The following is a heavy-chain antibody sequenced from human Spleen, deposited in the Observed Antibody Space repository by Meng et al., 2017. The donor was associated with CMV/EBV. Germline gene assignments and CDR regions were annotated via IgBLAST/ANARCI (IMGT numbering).Heavy chain of an antibody. V-gene: IGHV3-21*01. CDR3: ARRRVVTSTSYYGMDL. CDR2: ISSSSTYI. J-gene: IGHJ6*02. Sequence: GESLKISCAASGFISDDYAMHWVRQAPGKGLEWVSSISSSSTYIYYADSLKGRFTISRDNAKDALFLQMDSLRAEDTAVYYCARRRVVTSTSYYGMDLWGQGTTVTVSS. CDR1: GFISDDYA. D-gene: IGHD2-21*02.